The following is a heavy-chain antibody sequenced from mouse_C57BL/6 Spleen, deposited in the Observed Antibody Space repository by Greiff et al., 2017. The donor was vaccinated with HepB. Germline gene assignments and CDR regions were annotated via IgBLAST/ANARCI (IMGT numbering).Heavy chain of an antibody. CDR1: GYSFTGYY. D-gene: IGHD1-1*01. J-gene: IGHJ1*03. V-gene: IGHV1-42*01. Sequence: EVQLQQSGPELVKPGASVKISCKASGYSFTGYYMNWVKQSPEKSLEWIGEINPSTGGTTYNQKFKAKATLTVDKSSSTAYMQLKSLTSEDSAVYYCARNGYYGSSYWYFDVWGTGTTVTVSS. CDR3: ARNGYYGSSYWYFDV. CDR2: INPSTGGT.